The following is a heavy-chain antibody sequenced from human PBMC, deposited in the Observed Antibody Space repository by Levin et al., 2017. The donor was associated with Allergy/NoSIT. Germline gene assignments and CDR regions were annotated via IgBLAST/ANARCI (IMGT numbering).Heavy chain of an antibody. V-gene: IGHV3-9*01. J-gene: IGHJ3*02. CDR3: AKDSQLLLSGEAFDI. CDR1: GFTFDDYA. Sequence: SLKISCAASGFTFDDYAMHWVRQAPGKGLEWVSGINWNSGSIDYADSVKGRFTISRDNAKKSLYLQMNSLRAEDTALYYCAKDSQLLLSGEAFDIWGQGTMVTVSS. CDR2: INWNSGSI. D-gene: IGHD3-10*01.